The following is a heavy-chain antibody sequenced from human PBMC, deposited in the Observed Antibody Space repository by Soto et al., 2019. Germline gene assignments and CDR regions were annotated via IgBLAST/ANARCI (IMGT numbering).Heavy chain of an antibody. D-gene: IGHD5-18*01. Sequence: ASVKVSCKASGYIFSYYAIHWVRQAPGQRLEWMGWINAGNGDTKYSQKFQGRVTITRDTSASTAYMELRSLRSDDTAVYYCENTRGYSYGCDYWGQGTLVTVSS. CDR1: GYIFSYYA. CDR2: INAGNGDT. J-gene: IGHJ4*02. V-gene: IGHV1-3*01. CDR3: ENTRGYSYGCDY.